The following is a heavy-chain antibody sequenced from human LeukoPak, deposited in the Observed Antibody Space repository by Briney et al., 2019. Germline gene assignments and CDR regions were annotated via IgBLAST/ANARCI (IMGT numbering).Heavy chain of an antibody. CDR1: GGSISSSSYY. J-gene: IGHJ6*02. D-gene: IGHD3-9*01. CDR3: SRGARGILTGYFGV. Sequence: PSETLSLTCTVSGGSISSSSYYWGWIRQPPGKGLEWIGSIYYSGSTYYNPSLKSRVTMSVDTSKNQFSLKLSSVTASDTAVYYCSRGARGILTGYFGVWGQGTTVTVSS. CDR2: IYYSGST. V-gene: IGHV4-39*07.